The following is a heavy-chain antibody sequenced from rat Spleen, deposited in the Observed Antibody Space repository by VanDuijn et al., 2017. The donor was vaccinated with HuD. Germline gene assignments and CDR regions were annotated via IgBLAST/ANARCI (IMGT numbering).Heavy chain of an antibody. CDR2: ISNTGGSI. CDR3: PSAGGSV. Sequence: EVRLVESGGGLVQPGRSLKLSCAASGFTFSDYYMAWVRQAPTKGLEWVASISNTGGSIYYPDSVKGRFTISRHNTQNTLYLQMNSLRSGDPATYYWPSAGGSVWGQGASVTVSS. CDR1: GFTFSDYY. D-gene: IGHD1-11*01. J-gene: IGHJ4*01. V-gene: IGHV5-20*01.